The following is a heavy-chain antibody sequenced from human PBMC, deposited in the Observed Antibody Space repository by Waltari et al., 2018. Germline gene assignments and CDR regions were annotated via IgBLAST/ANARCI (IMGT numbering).Heavy chain of an antibody. CDR1: GISFSQYW. V-gene: IGHV3-7*01. J-gene: IGHJ4*02. CDR2: IKHDGTDK. D-gene: IGHD6-13*01. Sequence: EVLLVESGGDLVQPGGSLRLSCATSGISFSQYWMSWVRQSPGKGLEWVATIKHDGTDKYYVDSVKGLFTVSRDNAKSSLYLQMNSLRVEDTAIYYCARDQADGTIAYFEYWGQGTLVTVSS. CDR3: ARDQADGTIAYFEY.